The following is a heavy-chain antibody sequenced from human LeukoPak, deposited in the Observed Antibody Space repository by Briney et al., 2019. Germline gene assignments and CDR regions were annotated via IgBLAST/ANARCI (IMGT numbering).Heavy chain of an antibody. CDR1: GGSFSGYY. CDR3: ARGFDSIAVAGTFDY. V-gene: IGHV4-34*01. Sequence: PSETLSLTCAVYGGSFSGYYWSWIRQPPGKGLEWIGEINHSGSTNYSPSLKSRVTISVDTSKNQFSLKLSSVTAADTAVYYCARGFDSIAVAGTFDYWGQGTLVTVSS. D-gene: IGHD6-19*01. J-gene: IGHJ4*02. CDR2: INHSGST.